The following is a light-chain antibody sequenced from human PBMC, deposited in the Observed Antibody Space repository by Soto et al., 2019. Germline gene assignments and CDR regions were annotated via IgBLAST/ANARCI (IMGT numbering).Light chain of an antibody. CDR3: HQQGNTPPET. CDR1: RRVISN. J-gene: IGKJ5*01. V-gene: IGKV3-15*01. CDR2: GAS. Sequence: VMTQSPATLSVSPGERPTLSGRATRRVISNLARYQQRTPGAPRRLIYGASTRAPGIPARCSSGGAARKYSTIISRLEQAEVLAYYCHQQGNTPPETFGQGTRLEIK.